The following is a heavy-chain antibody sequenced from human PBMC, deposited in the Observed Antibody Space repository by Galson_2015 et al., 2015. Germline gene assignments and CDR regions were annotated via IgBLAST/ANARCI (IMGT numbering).Heavy chain of an antibody. D-gene: IGHD6-19*01. J-gene: IGHJ3*02. CDR1: GGSISSSNW. Sequence: SETLSLTCAVSGGSISSSNWWSWVRQPPGKGLEWIGEIYHSGGTNYNPSLKSRVTISVDKSKNQFSLKLSSVTAADAAVYYCASGYSSGWPDAFDIWGQGTMVTVSS. CDR2: IYHSGGT. CDR3: ASGYSSGWPDAFDI. V-gene: IGHV4-4*02.